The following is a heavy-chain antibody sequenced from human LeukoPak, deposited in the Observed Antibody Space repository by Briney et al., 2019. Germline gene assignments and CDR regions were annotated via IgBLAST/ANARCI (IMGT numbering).Heavy chain of an antibody. V-gene: IGHV3-23*01. CDR1: GFTFSSYA. Sequence: PGGSLRLSCAASGFTFSSYAMSWVRQAPGKGLEWVSAISGSGGSTYYADSVKGRFTISRDNSKNTLYLQMNSLRAEDTAVYYCAKELVYYDSSGYSGYYFDYWGQGTLVTVSS. J-gene: IGHJ4*02. D-gene: IGHD3-22*01. CDR2: ISGSGGST. CDR3: AKELVYYDSSGYSGYYFDY.